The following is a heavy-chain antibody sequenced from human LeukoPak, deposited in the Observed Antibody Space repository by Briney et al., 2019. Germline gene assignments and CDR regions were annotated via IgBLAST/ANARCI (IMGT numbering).Heavy chain of an antibody. CDR1: GDTFSSYA. D-gene: IGHD3-10*01. CDR3: ASPVDDRVRGVTPIYGMDV. V-gene: IGHV1-69*04. J-gene: IGHJ6*02. CDR2: IIPILGIA. Sequence: SVKVSCKASGDTFSSYAISWVRQAPGQGLEWMGRIIPILGIANYAQKSQGRVTITADKSTSTAYMELSSLRSEDTAVYYCASPVDDRVRGVTPIYGMDVWGQGTTVTVSS.